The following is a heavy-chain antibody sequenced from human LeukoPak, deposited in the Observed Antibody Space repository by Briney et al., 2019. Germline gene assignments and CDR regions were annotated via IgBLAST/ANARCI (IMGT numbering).Heavy chain of an antibody. J-gene: IGHJ4*02. CDR1: GGSFSGYY. CDR2: INHSGST. CDR3: AGTYYYDSSGYSTFDY. D-gene: IGHD3-22*01. Sequence: PSETLSLTCAVYGGSFSGYYWSWIRQPPGKGLEWIGEINHSGSTNYNPSLKSRVTISVDTSKNQFSLKLSSVTAADTAVYYCAGTYYYDSSGYSTFDYWGQGTLVTVSS. V-gene: IGHV4-34*01.